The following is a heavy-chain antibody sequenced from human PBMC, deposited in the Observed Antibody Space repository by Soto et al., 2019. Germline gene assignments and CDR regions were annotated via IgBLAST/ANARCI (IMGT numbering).Heavy chain of an antibody. D-gene: IGHD2-2*01. CDR2: IVVGSGHT. CDR3: AAASSTSGGYYGMDV. CDR1: GFTFISSA. Sequence: QMQLVQSGPEVKKPGTSVKVSCKTSGFTFISSAMQWVRQARGQRLEWIGWIVVGSGHTNYAQKVQERVTITRDMSTTTAYMDLSSLRSADTAVYYCAAASSTSGGYYGMDVWGQGTTVTVS. J-gene: IGHJ6*02. V-gene: IGHV1-58*02.